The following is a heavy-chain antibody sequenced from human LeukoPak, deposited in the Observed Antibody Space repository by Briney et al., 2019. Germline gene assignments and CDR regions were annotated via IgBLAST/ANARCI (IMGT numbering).Heavy chain of an antibody. V-gene: IGHV3-21*01. CDR3: ARVRGYSGYDSGRYYHYNYMDV. J-gene: IGHJ6*03. Sequence: VGSLRLSCAASGFTFSTYTMNWVRQAPGKGLEWVSSISSGSSYIYYADSVKGRFTISRDNAKNSLYLQMNSLRAEDTAVYYCARVRGYSGYDSGRYYHYNYMDVWGKGTTVTVSS. CDR1: GFTFSTYT. CDR2: ISSGSSYI. D-gene: IGHD5-12*01.